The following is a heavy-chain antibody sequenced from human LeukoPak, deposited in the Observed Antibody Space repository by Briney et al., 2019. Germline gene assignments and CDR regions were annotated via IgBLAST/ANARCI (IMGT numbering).Heavy chain of an antibody. CDR2: ISSSSSTI. Sequence: GGSLRLSCAASGFTFDDYGMSWVRQAPGKGLEWVSYISSSSSTIYYADSVKGRFTISRDNAKNSLYLQMNSLRAEDTAVYYCARETVISYYYGSGSYPDWGPGTLVTVSS. J-gene: IGHJ4*02. D-gene: IGHD3-10*01. V-gene: IGHV3-48*01. CDR1: GFTFDDYG. CDR3: ARETVISYYYGSGSYPD.